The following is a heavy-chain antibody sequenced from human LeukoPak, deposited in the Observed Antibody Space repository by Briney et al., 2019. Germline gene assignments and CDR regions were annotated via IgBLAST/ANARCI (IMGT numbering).Heavy chain of an antibody. CDR1: GFTFSSYG. D-gene: IGHD4-11*01. J-gene: IGHJ3*02. Sequence: GGSLRLSCAASGFTFSSYGMHWVRQAPGKGLEWVAFIRYDGSNKYCADSVKGRFTISRDNSKNTLYLQMNSLRAEDTAVYYCARECSNYKSAGVAFDIWGQGTMVTVSS. CDR3: ARECSNYKSAGVAFDI. V-gene: IGHV3-30*02. CDR2: IRYDGSNK.